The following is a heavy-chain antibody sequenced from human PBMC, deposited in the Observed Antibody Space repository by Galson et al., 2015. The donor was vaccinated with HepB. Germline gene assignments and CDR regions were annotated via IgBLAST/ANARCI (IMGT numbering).Heavy chain of an antibody. V-gene: IGHV3-23*01. CDR2: ISGSGGST. J-gene: IGHJ4*02. CDR3: AKTPQLLWFRELWDY. CDR1: GFTFSSYA. D-gene: IGHD3-10*01. Sequence: SLRLSCAASGFTFSSYAMSWVRQAPGKGLEWVSAISGSGGSTYYADSVKGRFTISRDNSKNTLYLQMNSLRAEDTAVYYCAKTPQLLWFRELWDYWGQGTLVTVSS.